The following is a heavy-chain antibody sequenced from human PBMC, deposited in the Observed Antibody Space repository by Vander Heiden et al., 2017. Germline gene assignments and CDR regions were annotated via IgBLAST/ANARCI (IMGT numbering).Heavy chain of an antibody. D-gene: IGHD3-3*01. Sequence: EVQLVESGGGLVQHGGSLRLSCAASGFTFSSDDMHWVRQAKGKGLEWVSAIGTAGDTYYPGSVKGRFTISRENAKSSLYLQMNSRRAGDTAVYYCARAGGNYDVWSGYSLGAFDIWGQGTMVTVSS. CDR3: ARAGGNYDVWSGYSLGAFDI. CDR1: GFTFSSDD. V-gene: IGHV3-13*01. J-gene: IGHJ3*02. CDR2: IGTAGDT.